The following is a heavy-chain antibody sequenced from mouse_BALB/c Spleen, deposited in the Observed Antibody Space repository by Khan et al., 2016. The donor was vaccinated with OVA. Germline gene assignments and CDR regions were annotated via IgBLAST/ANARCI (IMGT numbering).Heavy chain of an antibody. V-gene: IGHV1-26*01. CDR2: INPYNGFT. CDR1: GYSFTDYT. CDR3: GRCTYYGSTSLFAC. D-gene: IGHD1-1*01. J-gene: IGHJ3*01. Sequence: EVQLQQSGPELVKPGASMKISCKASGYSFTDYTMNWVKQSHGKNLEWIGLINPYNGFTSYNQKFKGKATLTVDKSSSTAYMELLSLTSEDSAVYYCGRCTYYGSTSLFACWGQGTLVTVSA.